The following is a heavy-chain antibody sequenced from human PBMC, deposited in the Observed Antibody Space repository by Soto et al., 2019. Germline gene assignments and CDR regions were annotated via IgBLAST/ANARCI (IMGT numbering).Heavy chain of an antibody. Sequence: SETLSLTCTVSGDSISSGPYYWSWIRQHPGKGLEWIGYISDTGTTYNNPSLRSRVSISPDPSQNQFSLILNSVTAADTGVYYCARGVIFRDYYDSTGYSTGPAFDVWGHGTLVTVSS. V-gene: IGHV4-31*03. CDR2: ISDTGTT. D-gene: IGHD3-22*01. J-gene: IGHJ3*01. CDR3: ARGVIFRDYYDSTGYSTGPAFDV. CDR1: GDSISSGPYY.